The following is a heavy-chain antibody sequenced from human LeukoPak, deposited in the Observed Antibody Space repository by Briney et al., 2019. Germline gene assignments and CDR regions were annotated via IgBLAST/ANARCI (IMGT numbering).Heavy chain of an antibody. V-gene: IGHV3-23*01. CDR3: AKSWNYYDSSGDDALDI. CDR2: ISGSGGST. J-gene: IGHJ3*02. CDR1: GFTFSSYG. Sequence: GGSLRLSCAASGFTFSSYGMSWVRQAPGKGLEWVSGISGSGGSTYYADSVKGRFTISRDNSKSTLYLQMNSLRVEDTAVYYCAKSWNYYDSSGDDALDIWGQGTMVTVSS. D-gene: IGHD3-22*01.